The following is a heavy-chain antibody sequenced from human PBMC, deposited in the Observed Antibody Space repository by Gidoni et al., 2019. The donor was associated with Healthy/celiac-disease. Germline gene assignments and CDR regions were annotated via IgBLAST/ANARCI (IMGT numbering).Heavy chain of an antibody. Sequence: EVQLVESGGGLVKPGRSLRLSGTASGFTFGDYAMSWFRQAPGKGLEWLGFIRSKAYGGTTEYAASVKGRFTISRDDSKSIAYLQMNSLKTEDTAVYYCTRDTNFLGYCSGGSCYSVGYWGQGTLVTVSS. V-gene: IGHV3-49*05. CDR1: GFTFGDYA. CDR2: IRSKAYGGTT. CDR3: TRDTNFLGYCSGGSCYSVGY. D-gene: IGHD2-15*01. J-gene: IGHJ4*02.